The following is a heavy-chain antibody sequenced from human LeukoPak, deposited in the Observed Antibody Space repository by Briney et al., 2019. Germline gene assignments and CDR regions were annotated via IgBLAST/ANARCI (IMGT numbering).Heavy chain of an antibody. CDR2: INAYNGNT. J-gene: IGHJ5*02. CDR3: ARARSWPVSWFVP. CDR1: GYTFTSYG. V-gene: IGHV1-18*01. D-gene: IGHD6-13*01. Sequence: ASVKVSCKASGYTFTSYGISWVRQAPGQGLEWMGWINAYNGNTNYAQKLQGRVTMTTDTSTSTAHMELRSLRSDDTAVYYCARARSWPVSWFVPWGQATLVTVCS.